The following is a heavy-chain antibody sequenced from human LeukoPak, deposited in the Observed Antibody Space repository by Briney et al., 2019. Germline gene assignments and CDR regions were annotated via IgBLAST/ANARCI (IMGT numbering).Heavy chain of an antibody. CDR2: INPNSGGT. J-gene: IGHJ5*02. Sequence: ASVKVSCKASGYTFTGHYMHWVRQAPGQGLEWMGWINPNSGGTNYAQKFQGRVTMTRDTSISTVYMELSRLASDARAVFYCARDFAETSGCYRWYDPWGQGTLVTASS. CDR1: GYTFTGHY. D-gene: IGHD6-19*01. V-gene: IGHV1-2*02. CDR3: ARDFAETSGCYRWYDP.